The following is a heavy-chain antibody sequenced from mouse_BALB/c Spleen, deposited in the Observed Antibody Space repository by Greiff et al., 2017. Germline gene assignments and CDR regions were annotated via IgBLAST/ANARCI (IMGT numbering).Heavy chain of an antibody. CDR1: GFTFSSYT. J-gene: IGHJ3*01. Sequence: EVKLMESGGGLVQPGGSLKLSCAASGFTFSSYTMSWVRQTPEKRLEWVAYISNGGGSTYYPDTVKGRFTISRDNAKNTLYLQMSSLKSEDTAMYYCARLDSSGYWFAYWGQGTLVTVSA. V-gene: IGHV5-12-2*01. CDR2: ISNGGGST. CDR3: ARLDSSGYWFAY. D-gene: IGHD3-2*01.